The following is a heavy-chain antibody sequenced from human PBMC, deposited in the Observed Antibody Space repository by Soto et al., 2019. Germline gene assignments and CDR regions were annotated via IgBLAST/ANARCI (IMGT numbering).Heavy chain of an antibody. CDR3: TRERGPYSTDV. V-gene: IGHV3-74*01. J-gene: IGHJ4*02. D-gene: IGHD2-15*01. CDR2: ISGDGTYT. Sequence: EVQLMESGGGLVQPGGSLRLPCVVSGFSFSDYWMQWVRQAPGKGPVWVSRISGDGTYTAYADSVKGRFTISRDNAKNTLYLQMHRLRDDDTAVYYCTRERGPYSTDVWGQGTLVTVSS. CDR1: GFSFSDYW.